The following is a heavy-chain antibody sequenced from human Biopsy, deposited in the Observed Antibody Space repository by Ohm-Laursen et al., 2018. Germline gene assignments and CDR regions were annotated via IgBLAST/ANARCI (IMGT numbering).Heavy chain of an antibody. CDR3: ARDIMNRIAGLVARSDVFDV. V-gene: IGHV1-2*02. D-gene: IGHD3-16*01. J-gene: IGHJ3*01. Sequence: SVKVSCKGSGYAVNGYFLHWLRQAPGQGPEWMGWISPNRGGTNYAQKFQGRVTMTTDTSTSTVYLELRRLISDDTAVYYCARDIMNRIAGLVARSDVFDVWGQGTLVTV. CDR1: GYAVNGYF. CDR2: ISPNRGGT.